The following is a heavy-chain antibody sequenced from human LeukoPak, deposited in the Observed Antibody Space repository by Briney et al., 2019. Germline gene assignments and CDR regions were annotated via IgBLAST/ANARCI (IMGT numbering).Heavy chain of an antibody. Sequence: PSETLSLTCTVSGCSISSYYWSWIRQPPGKGLEWIGYISYSGSTNYNPSLRSRVTISVATSKNHFSLQLSFVTAADTAVYYCARDVRSGMDVWGQGTTVIVSS. CDR2: ISYSGST. J-gene: IGHJ6*02. CDR1: GCSISSYY. D-gene: IGHD6-6*01. CDR3: ARDVRSGMDV. V-gene: IGHV4-59*01.